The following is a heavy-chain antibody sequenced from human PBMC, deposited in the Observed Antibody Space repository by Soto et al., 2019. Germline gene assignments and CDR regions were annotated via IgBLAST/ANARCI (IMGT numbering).Heavy chain of an antibody. D-gene: IGHD5-12*01. CDR2: INPSGGST. CDR3: ARGRGRDGYNLRYFDY. Sequence: ASVKVSCKASGYTFTSYYMHWVRQAPGQGLEWMGIINPSGGSTSYAQKFQGRVTMTRDTSTSTVYMELSSLRSEDTAVYYCARGRGRDGYNLRYFDYWGQGTLVTVSS. CDR1: GYTFTSYY. V-gene: IGHV1-46*01. J-gene: IGHJ4*02.